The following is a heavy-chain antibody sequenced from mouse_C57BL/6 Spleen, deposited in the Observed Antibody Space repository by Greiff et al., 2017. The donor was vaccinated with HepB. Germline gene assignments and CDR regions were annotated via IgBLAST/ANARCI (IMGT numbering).Heavy chain of an antibody. Sequence: EVHLVESGGGLVKPGGSLKLSCAASGFTFSDYGMHWVRQAPEKGLEWVAYISSGSSTIYYADTVKGRFTISRDNAKNTLFLQMTSLRSEDTAMYYCARDYYGSSPHYAMDYWGQGTSVTVSS. V-gene: IGHV5-17*01. CDR3: ARDYYGSSPHYAMDY. CDR2: ISSGSSTI. D-gene: IGHD1-1*01. CDR1: GFTFSDYG. J-gene: IGHJ4*01.